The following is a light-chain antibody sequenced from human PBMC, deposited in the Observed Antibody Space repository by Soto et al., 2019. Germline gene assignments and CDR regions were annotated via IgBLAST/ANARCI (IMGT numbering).Light chain of an antibody. V-gene: IGKV3-15*01. Sequence: EIVMTQSPVTLSVSPGERATLSCRASQSVSSKLAWYQQKPGQTPRLLIYGASTRATGIPARFSGSVSGIEFTLSISSLQSEDFAVYYSQQYNNWPQTFGQLTKLEIK. CDR3: QQYNNWPQT. CDR2: GAS. CDR1: QSVSSK. J-gene: IGKJ2*01.